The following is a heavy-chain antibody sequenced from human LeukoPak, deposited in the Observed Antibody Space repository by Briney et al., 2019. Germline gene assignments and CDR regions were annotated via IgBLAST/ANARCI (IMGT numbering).Heavy chain of an antibody. CDR3: ARDYDSSGYYFVGY. J-gene: IGHJ4*02. D-gene: IGHD3-22*01. CDR1: GGTVSSYA. V-gene: IGHV1-69*10. CDR2: IIPILGIA. Sequence: SVKVSCKASGGTVSSYAISWVRQVPGQGLEWMGGIIPILGIANYAQKFQGRVTITADKYTSTAYMELSSLRSEDTAVYYCARDYDSSGYYFVGYWGQGTLVTVSS.